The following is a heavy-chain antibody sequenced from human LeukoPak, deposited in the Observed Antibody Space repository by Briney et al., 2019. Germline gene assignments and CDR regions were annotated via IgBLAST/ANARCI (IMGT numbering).Heavy chain of an antibody. CDR1: GYSFTSYW. CDR3: ARLSVVVPAAPGPFDP. CDR2: IYPGDSDT. Sequence: GESLKISCKGSGYSFTSYWIGWVRQMPGKGLEWMGIIYPGDSDTRYSPSFQGQVTISADKSISTAYLQWSSLKASDTAMYYCARLSVVVPAAPGPFDPWGQGTLVTVSS. V-gene: IGHV5-51*01. J-gene: IGHJ5*02. D-gene: IGHD2-2*01.